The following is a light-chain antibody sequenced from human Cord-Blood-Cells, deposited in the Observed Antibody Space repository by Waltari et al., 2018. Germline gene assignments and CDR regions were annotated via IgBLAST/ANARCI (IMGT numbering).Light chain of an antibody. CDR3: QQYGSAPQT. CDR1: QSVSSSY. Sequence: EIVLTQSPGTLSLSPGERATLSCRASQSVSSSYLAWYQQKPGQAPRPLMYGASSRATGIPNRFSGSGSGTDFTLTISRLEPEDFAVYYCQQYGSAPQTFGQGTKVEMK. J-gene: IGKJ1*01. V-gene: IGKV3-20*01. CDR2: GAS.